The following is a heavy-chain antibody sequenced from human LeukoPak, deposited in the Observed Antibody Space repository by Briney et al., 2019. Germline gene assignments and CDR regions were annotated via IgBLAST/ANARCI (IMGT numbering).Heavy chain of an antibody. CDR3: ARVWVGDYANLGDY. Sequence: GGSLRLSCAASGFTFSSYSMNWVRQAPGKGLEWVSSISSSSSYIYYADSVKGRFTISRDNAKNSLYLQMNSLRAEDTAVYYWARVWVGDYANLGDYWGQGTLVTVSS. J-gene: IGHJ4*02. CDR1: GFTFSSYS. V-gene: IGHV3-21*01. CDR2: ISSSSSYI. D-gene: IGHD4-17*01.